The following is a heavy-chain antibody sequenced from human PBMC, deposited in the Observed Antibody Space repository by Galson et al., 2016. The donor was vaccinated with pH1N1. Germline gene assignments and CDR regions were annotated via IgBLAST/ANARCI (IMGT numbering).Heavy chain of an antibody. Sequence: ETLSLTCTVSGGSIRSYYWTWIRQPPGKGLEWIGYIHGSGNTKYKPSLTSRVTISVDTSKNQFSLKLRLVTAADTAVYYCAREDIVLGEGWTHGMDVWGQGTTVTVSS. D-gene: IGHD2-8*02. J-gene: IGHJ6*02. CDR3: AREDIVLGEGWTHGMDV. CDR1: GGSIRSYY. V-gene: IGHV4-59*01. CDR2: IHGSGNT.